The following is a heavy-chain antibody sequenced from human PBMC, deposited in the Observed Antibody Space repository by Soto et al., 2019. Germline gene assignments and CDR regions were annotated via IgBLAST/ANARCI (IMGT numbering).Heavy chain of an antibody. CDR3: AKSGYLSGFDRRSEAVAGKYYFDY. V-gene: IGHV3-23*01. J-gene: IGHJ4*02. CDR1: GFTFSSYA. D-gene: IGHD6-19*01. Sequence: GGSLRLSCAASGFTFSSYAMSWVRQAPGKGLEWVSAISGSGGSTYYADSVKGRFTISRDNSKNTLYLQMDSLRAEDTAVYYCAKSGYLSGFDRRSEAVAGKYYFDYWGQGTLVTVSS. CDR2: ISGSGGST.